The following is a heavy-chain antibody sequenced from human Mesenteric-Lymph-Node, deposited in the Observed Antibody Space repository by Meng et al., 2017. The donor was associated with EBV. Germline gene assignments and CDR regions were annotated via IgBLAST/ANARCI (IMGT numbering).Heavy chain of an antibody. CDR3: ARATVTRNWFDP. V-gene: IGHV1-46*01. Sequence: GQLVQAGAEVKKPGASVTVSCKASGYKFITYYIHWVRQAPGQGLEWMGIINPSVGSTTYAQKFQGRVSMTSDASTSTVYMELNSLRSEDTAIYYCARATVTRNWFDPWGQGTLVTVSS. CDR1: GYKFITYY. J-gene: IGHJ5*02. D-gene: IGHD4-11*01. CDR2: INPSVGST.